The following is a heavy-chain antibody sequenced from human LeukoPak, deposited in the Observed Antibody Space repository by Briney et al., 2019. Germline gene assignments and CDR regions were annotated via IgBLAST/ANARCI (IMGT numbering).Heavy chain of an antibody. J-gene: IGHJ6*04. D-gene: IGHD3-10*01. CDR1: GASVSSGSNY. Sequence: SETLSLTCTVSGASVSSGSNYWSWIRQPPGKGLEWIGYVYKSGSTNYNPSLKSRVTISVDTSKKQISLKLSSVTAADTAVYYCARDPYYYGSGYGMDVWGKGTTVTVPS. V-gene: IGHV4-61*01. CDR3: ARDPYYYGSGYGMDV. CDR2: VYKSGST.